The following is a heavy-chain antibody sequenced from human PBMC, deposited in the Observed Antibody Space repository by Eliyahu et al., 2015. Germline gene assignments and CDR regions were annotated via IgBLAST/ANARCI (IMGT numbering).Heavy chain of an antibody. CDR2: IKQDGSEK. J-gene: IGHJ6*02. D-gene: IGHD3-3*01. CDR1: GFXFCXLW. CDR3: ARVGSGDFWSGYYPYYYYGMDV. V-gene: IGHV3-7*01. Sequence: EVQLVESGGGLVQPGGSLXLSCXASGFXFCXLWXXWSRQGPGKGLGWVANIKQDGSEKYYVDSVKGRFTISRDNAKNSLYLQMNSLRAEDTAVYYCARVGSGDFWSGYYPYYYYGMDVWGQGTTVTVSS.